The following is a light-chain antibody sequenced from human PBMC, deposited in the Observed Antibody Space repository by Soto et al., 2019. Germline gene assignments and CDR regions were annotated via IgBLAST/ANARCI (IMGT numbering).Light chain of an antibody. Sequence: EIVLTQSPATLSLSPGARATLSCRASQSVRSYLAWYQQKPGQAPRLLIYDASNRATGIPARFSGSGSGTDFTLTISSLEPEDFAVYYCQQRSNWPWTFGQGTKVEIK. CDR1: QSVRSY. J-gene: IGKJ1*01. CDR2: DAS. CDR3: QQRSNWPWT. V-gene: IGKV3-11*01.